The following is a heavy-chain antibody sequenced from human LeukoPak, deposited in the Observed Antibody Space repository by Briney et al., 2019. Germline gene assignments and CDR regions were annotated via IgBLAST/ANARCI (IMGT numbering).Heavy chain of an antibody. Sequence: PGGSLRLSCAASGFTVSSNYMSWVRQAPRKGLEWVSYISSSSSTIYYADSVKGRFTISRDNAKNSLYLQMNSLRAEDTAVYYCARVHTIIVNFDYGGQGTLVTVSS. J-gene: IGHJ4*02. D-gene: IGHD2/OR15-2a*01. CDR2: ISSSSSTI. V-gene: IGHV3-48*01. CDR3: ARVHTIIVNFDY. CDR1: GFTVSSNY.